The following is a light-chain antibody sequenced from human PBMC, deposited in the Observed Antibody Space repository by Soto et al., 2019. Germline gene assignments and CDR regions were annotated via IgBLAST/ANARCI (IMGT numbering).Light chain of an antibody. CDR3: QQYEIPPRT. J-gene: IGKJ1*01. CDR2: GVF. Sequence: EKMSSLSLGARSFKADERDTRSCRASQSVKRNYLAWYQQKPGQAHRVLIYGVFSRATGIPDRFSGSGSGTDFTLTISRLEAEDCTAYCCQQYEIPPRTFGHGPKVDIK. CDR1: QSVKRNY. V-gene: IGKV3-20*01.